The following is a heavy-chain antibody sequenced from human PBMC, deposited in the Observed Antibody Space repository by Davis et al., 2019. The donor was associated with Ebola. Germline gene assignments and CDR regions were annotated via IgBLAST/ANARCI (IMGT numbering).Heavy chain of an antibody. CDR1: GFTFSNAW. CDR2: IKSKTDGGTT. Sequence: GESLKISCAASGFTFSNAWMSWVRQAPGKGLEWVGRIKSKTDGGTTDYAAPVKGRFTISRDDSKSIAYLQMNSLKIEDTAVYYCTREKIAIFGAVTFDSWGQGTLVTVS. CDR3: TREKIAIFGAVTFDS. D-gene: IGHD3-3*01. V-gene: IGHV3-15*01. J-gene: IGHJ4*02.